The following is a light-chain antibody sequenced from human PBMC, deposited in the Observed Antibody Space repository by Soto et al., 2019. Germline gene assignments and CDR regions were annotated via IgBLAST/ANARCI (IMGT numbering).Light chain of an antibody. J-gene: IGLJ6*01. CDR3: CSYGGRNTYV. Sequence: QSALTQSASVSASPGQSITISCTGSISDIGSYNLVSWYQQHPGKAPKLLIYAGTKRPSGVSDRFSGSRSANTASLTISGLQPEDEADYFCCSYGGRNTYVFGPGTKLTVL. V-gene: IGLV2-23*01. CDR2: AGT. CDR1: ISDIGSYNL.